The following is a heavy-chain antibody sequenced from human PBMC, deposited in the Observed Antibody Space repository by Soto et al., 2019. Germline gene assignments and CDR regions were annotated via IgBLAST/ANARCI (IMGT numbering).Heavy chain of an antibody. CDR3: ARDFEYYYGSERGPAD. D-gene: IGHD3-10*01. CDR1: GYIFSTYG. Sequence: QVQLVQSGAEVKKPGASVKVSCKASGYIFSTYGISWVRQAPGQGLEWMGWISPYNGNTNYAQKVQGRVTMTTDTSTSTAYMELRSLRSDDTAVYYCARDFEYYYGSERGPADWGQGTLVTVSS. J-gene: IGHJ4*02. CDR2: ISPYNGNT. V-gene: IGHV1-18*01.